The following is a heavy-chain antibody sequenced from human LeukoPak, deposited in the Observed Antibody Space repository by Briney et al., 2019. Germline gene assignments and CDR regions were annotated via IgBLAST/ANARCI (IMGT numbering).Heavy chain of an antibody. D-gene: IGHD6-13*01. V-gene: IGHV3-11*01. Sequence: GGSLRLSCAASGFTFSDYYMSWIRQAPGKGLEWVSYISSSGSTIYYADSVKGRFTNSRDNAKNSLYLQMNSLRAEDTAVYYCARDDSSSWFDPWGQGTLVTVSS. J-gene: IGHJ5*02. CDR3: ARDDSSSWFDP. CDR1: GFTFSDYY. CDR2: ISSSGSTI.